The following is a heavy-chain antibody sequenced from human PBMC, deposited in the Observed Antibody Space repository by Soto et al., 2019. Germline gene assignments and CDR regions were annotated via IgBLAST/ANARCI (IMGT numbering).Heavy chain of an antibody. V-gene: IGHV3-30-3*01. Sequence: GGSLRLSCAASGFTFSSYAMHWVRQAPGKGLEWVAVISYDGSNKYYADSVKGRFTISRDNSKNTLYLQMNSLRAEDTAVYYCARDRGYSGMFPSGTFDYWGQGTLVTVSS. CDR3: ARDRGYSGMFPSGTFDY. CDR1: GFTFSSYA. CDR2: ISYDGSNK. D-gene: IGHD5-12*01. J-gene: IGHJ4*02.